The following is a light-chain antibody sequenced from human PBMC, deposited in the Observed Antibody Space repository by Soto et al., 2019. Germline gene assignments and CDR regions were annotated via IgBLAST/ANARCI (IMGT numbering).Light chain of an antibody. J-gene: IGLJ1*01. Sequence: QSVLTQPASVSGSPGQSITIAFTGTSSDVGGYNYVSWHQQHPGKAPKLMIYDVSNRPSGVSNRFSGSKSGSTASLTISGLQAEDEADYYCSSYTSSSTQVFGTGTKVTVL. V-gene: IGLV2-14*01. CDR1: SSDVGGYNY. CDR2: DVS. CDR3: SSYTSSSTQV.